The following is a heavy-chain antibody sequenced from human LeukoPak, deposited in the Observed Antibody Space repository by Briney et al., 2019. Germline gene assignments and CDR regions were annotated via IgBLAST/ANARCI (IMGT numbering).Heavy chain of an antibody. CDR3: ASHDSSGYYGMDV. J-gene: IGHJ6*02. CDR1: GYSFTSYW. Sequence: GESLKISCKGSGYSFTSYWIGWVRQMPGKGLEWMGIIYPGDSDTRYSPPFQGQVTISADKSLSTAYLQWSSLKASDTAMYYCASHDSSGYYGMDVWGQGTTVTVSS. CDR2: IYPGDSDT. V-gene: IGHV5-51*01. D-gene: IGHD3-22*01.